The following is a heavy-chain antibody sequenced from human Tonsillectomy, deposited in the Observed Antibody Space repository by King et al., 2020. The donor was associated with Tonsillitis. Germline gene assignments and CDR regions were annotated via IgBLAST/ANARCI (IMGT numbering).Heavy chain of an antibody. CDR2: ISYDGKNK. D-gene: IGHD2-2*02. Sequence: VQLVESGGGVVQPGTSLRLSCEVSAFTFRTYVLDWVRQAPGKGLEWGAVISYDGKNKVYAGSVMVRFTISRDNSKNTLFMRLNSLRPEDTAVYYCAVRRDCSDSNCYNAFYIWGQGTMVTVSS. J-gene: IGHJ3*02. CDR1: AFTFRTYV. V-gene: IGHV3-30*04. CDR3: AVRRDCSDSNCYNAFYI.